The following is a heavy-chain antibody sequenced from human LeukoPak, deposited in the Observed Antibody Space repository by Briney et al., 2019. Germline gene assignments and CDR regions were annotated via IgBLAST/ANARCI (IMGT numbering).Heavy chain of an antibody. CDR2: ISPDGSST. V-gene: IGHV3-74*01. CDR1: GFTFSSYW. CDR3: ARDQYSSSSFDY. J-gene: IGHJ4*02. Sequence: GGSLRLSCAASGFTFSSYWMHWVRQAPGKGLVWVSRISPDGSSTTYADSAKGRFTISRDNAKDTLYLQMNSLRAEDTAVYYCARDQYSSSSFDYWGQGTLVTVSS. D-gene: IGHD6-6*01.